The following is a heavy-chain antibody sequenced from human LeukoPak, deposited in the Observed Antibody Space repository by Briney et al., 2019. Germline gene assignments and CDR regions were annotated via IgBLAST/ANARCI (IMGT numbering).Heavy chain of an antibody. CDR2: ISSSGSTI. CDR3: ARESMVRGVCFDY. D-gene: IGHD3-10*01. CDR1: GFTFSSYG. J-gene: IGHJ4*02. V-gene: IGHV3-48*03. Sequence: GGSLRLSCAASGFTFSSYGMSWVRQAPGKGLEWVSYISSSGSTIYYADSVKGRFTISRDNAKNSLYLQMNSLRAEDTAVYYCARESMVRGVCFDYWGQGTLVTVSA.